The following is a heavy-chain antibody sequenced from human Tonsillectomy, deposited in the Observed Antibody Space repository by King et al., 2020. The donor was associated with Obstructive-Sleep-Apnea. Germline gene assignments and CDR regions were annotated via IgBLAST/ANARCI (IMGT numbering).Heavy chain of an antibody. CDR2: ISYDGSNK. Sequence: VQLVESGGGVVQPGRSLRLSCAASGFTFSSYAMQWVRQAPGKGLEWVAVISYDGSNKYYADSVKGRFTISRDNSKNTLYLQMNSLRAEDTAVYYCAGLAPELTGDQDGYFDYWGQGTLVTVSS. J-gene: IGHJ4*02. V-gene: IGHV3-30-3*01. CDR3: AGLAPELTGDQDGYFDY. CDR1: GFTFSSYA. D-gene: IGHD7-27*01.